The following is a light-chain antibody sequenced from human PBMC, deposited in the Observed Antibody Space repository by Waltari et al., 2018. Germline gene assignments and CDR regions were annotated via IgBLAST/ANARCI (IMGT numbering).Light chain of an antibody. J-gene: IGKJ2*01. CDR2: GAS. Sequence: EIVMTQSPASLSVSPGESATLSCRASQSVGSNLAWYQQKPGQAPRLLIYGASSRATGIPARFNGSGFVTEFTLTISSLQSEDFAVYYCQQYNNWPLYTFGQGTKLEIK. CDR1: QSVGSN. CDR3: QQYNNWPLYT. V-gene: IGKV3-15*01.